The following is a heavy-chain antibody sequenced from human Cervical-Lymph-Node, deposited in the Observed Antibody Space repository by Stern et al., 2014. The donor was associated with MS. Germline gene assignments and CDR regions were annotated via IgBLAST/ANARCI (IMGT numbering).Heavy chain of an antibody. D-gene: IGHD6-19*01. J-gene: IGHJ4*02. V-gene: IGHV1-69*01. Sequence: QVQLLQPGAEVKKPGSSVKVSCKASGGTFSSYAISLVRQAPGHGLEWMGGIIPIFGTANYAQKFQGRVTITADESTSTAYMELSSLRSEDTAVYYCARSYGAVAGTGSDYWGQGTLVTVSS. CDR1: GGTFSSYA. CDR3: ARSYGAVAGTGSDY. CDR2: IIPIFGTA.